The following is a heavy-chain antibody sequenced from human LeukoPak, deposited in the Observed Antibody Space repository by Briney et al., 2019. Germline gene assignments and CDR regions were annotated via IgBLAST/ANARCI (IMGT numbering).Heavy chain of an antibody. V-gene: IGHV1-58*01. CDR1: GFSFTSSA. D-gene: IGHD5-18*01. J-gene: IGHJ4*02. CDR3: ARGPSIRYSYGYGY. Sequence: SVKVSCKASGFSFTSSAVQWVRQARGQRLEWIGWIVVGSGNTNYAQKFQERVTITRDMSTSTAYMELSSLRSEDTAVYYCARGPSIRYSYGYGYWGQGTLVTVSS. CDR2: IVVGSGNT.